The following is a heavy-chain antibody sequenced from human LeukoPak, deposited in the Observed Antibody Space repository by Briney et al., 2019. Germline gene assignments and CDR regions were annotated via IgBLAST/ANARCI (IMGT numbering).Heavy chain of an antibody. CDR3: ARAPGGGYYYYYRMDV. CDR1: GFTFSSYE. Sequence: PGGSLRLFCAASGFTFSSYEMNWVRQARGKGLEWVSYISSSGITIYYADSVKGRFTISRDNVKNSLYLQMNSLRAEDTAVYYCARAPGGGYYYYYRMDVWGQGTTVTASS. CDR2: ISSSGITI. J-gene: IGHJ6*02. V-gene: IGHV3-48*03. D-gene: IGHD3-10*01.